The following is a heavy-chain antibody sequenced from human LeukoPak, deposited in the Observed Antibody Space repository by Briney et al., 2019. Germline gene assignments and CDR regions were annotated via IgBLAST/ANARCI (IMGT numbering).Heavy chain of an antibody. CDR2: IYTSGST. CDR1: GGSISSYY. CDR3: ARVRWFGESPIPNYYYYYYMDV. Sequence: PSETLSLTCTVSGGSISSYYWSWIRQPAGKGLEWIGRIYTSGSTNYNPFLKSRVTMSVDTSKNQFSLKLSSVTAADTAVYYCARVRWFGESPIPNYYYYYYMDVWGKGTTVTVSS. D-gene: IGHD3-10*01. J-gene: IGHJ6*03. V-gene: IGHV4-4*07.